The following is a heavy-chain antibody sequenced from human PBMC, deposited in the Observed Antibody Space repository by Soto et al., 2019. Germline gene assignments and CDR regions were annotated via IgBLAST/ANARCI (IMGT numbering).Heavy chain of an antibody. Sequence: QVQLVQSGAEVKKPGASVKVSCKASGYTFTSYGISWVRQAPGQGLQWMGWISAYNGNTNYAQKFKGRVTMTTDTSTSTAYMELRSRRSDDTAVYYCARDRHYGSGGTNWFDPWGQGTLVTVSS. CDR2: ISAYNGNT. D-gene: IGHD3-10*01. CDR3: ARDRHYGSGGTNWFDP. CDR1: GYTFTSYG. V-gene: IGHV1-18*01. J-gene: IGHJ5*02.